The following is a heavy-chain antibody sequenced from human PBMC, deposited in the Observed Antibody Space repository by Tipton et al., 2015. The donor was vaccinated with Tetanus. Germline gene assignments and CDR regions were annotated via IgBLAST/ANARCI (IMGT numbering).Heavy chain of an antibody. V-gene: IGHV4-31*03. CDR2: IFHTGGS. J-gene: IGHJ3*01. D-gene: IGHD2-8*01. Sequence: TLSLTCTVSGGSVNSDDYYWTWIRQHPGKGLDWIGYIFHTGGSDYNPSLKSRATISIDTSKNQFSLKLNSVTAADTAVYFCARRSYCTSTRCFDAFDLWGPGTRVTVSS. CDR1: GGSVNSDDYY. CDR3: ARRSYCTSTRCFDAFDL.